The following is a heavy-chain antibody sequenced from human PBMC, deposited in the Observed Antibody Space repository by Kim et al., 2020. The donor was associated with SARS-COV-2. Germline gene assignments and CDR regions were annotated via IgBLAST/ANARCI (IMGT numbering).Heavy chain of an antibody. V-gene: IGHV3-11*06. Sequence: SVKGRCTSSRDNAKNSLYLQMNSLRAEDTAVYYCARVGCSSTSCNDAFDIWGQGTMVTVSS. D-gene: IGHD2-2*01. J-gene: IGHJ3*02. CDR3: ARVGCSSTSCNDAFDI.